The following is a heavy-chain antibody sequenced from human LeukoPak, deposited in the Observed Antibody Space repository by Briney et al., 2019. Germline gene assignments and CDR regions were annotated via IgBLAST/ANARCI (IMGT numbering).Heavy chain of an antibody. J-gene: IGHJ6*02. CDR1: GYTFTSYY. D-gene: IGHD6-13*01. CDR2: INPSGGST. Sequence: ASVKVSCKASGYTFTSYYMHWVRLAPGQGLEWMGIINPSGGSTSYAQKFQGRVTMTRDTSTSTVYMELSSLRSEDTAVYYCASYSIAAAGMLRYYYGMDVWGQGTTVTVSS. V-gene: IGHV1-46*01. CDR3: ASYSIAAAGMLRYYYGMDV.